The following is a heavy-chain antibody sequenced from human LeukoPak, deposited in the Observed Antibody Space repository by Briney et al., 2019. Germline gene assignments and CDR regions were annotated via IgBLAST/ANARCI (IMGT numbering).Heavy chain of an antibody. CDR3: ARDGSGSYYNEFDP. V-gene: IGHV4-4*07. CDR2: IYTSGST. D-gene: IGHD3-10*01. CDR1: GGSISSYY. Sequence: PSETLSLTCTVSGGSISSYYWSWIRQPAGKGLEWIGRIYTSGSTNYDPSLKSRVTMSVDTSKNQFSLKLSSVTAADTAVYYCARDGSGSYYNEFDPWGQGTLATVSS. J-gene: IGHJ5*02.